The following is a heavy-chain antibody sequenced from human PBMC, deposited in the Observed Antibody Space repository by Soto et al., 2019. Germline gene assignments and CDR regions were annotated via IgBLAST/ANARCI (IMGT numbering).Heavy chain of an antibody. D-gene: IGHD2-15*01. Sequence: QVQLQQWGAGLLKPSETLSLTCAVYGGSFSGYYWSWIRQPPGKGLEWIGEINHSGSTNYNPSLKRRVTISVDTSKNQFSLKLSSVTAADTAVYYCARRYCSGGSCYSRYYYYYMDVWGKGTTVTVSS. J-gene: IGHJ6*03. V-gene: IGHV4-34*01. CDR2: INHSGST. CDR1: GGSFSGYY. CDR3: ARRYCSGGSCYSRYYYYYMDV.